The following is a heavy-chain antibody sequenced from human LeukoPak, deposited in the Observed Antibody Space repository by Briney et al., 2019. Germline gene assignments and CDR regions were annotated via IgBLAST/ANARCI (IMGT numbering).Heavy chain of an antibody. CDR3: ARSNCGDYVWFDP. D-gene: IGHD4-17*01. J-gene: IGHJ5*02. V-gene: IGHV4-61*02. CDR2: IHSSGTT. CDR1: GGSISSGSYC. Sequence: KPSETLSLTCTVSGGSISSGSYCWNWIRQPAGKGLEWIGRIHSSGTTKYNPSLNSRVTMSVDPSKIHFYLKLSSVTAADTAVYYCARSNCGDYVWFDPWGQGTLVTVSS.